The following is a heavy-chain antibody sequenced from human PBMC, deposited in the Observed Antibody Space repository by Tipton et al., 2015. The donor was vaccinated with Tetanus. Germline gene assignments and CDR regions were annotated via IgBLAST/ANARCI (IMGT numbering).Heavy chain of an antibody. CDR2: VNQSGST. J-gene: IGHJ4*02. Sequence: GLVKPSETLSLTCAVYGGSFSAYYWSWIRQTPGKGLEWIGEVNQSGSTKYNPSFNSRAAISVDTSKSQFSLRVRSVTAADTAVYYCARGRTMSGVVAPFDLWGQGTQVTVSS. CDR3: ARGRTMSGVVAPFDL. CDR1: GGSFSAYY. D-gene: IGHD3-3*01. V-gene: IGHV4-34*01.